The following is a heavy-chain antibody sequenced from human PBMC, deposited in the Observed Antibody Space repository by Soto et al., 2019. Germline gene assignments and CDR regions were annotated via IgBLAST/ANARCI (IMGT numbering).Heavy chain of an antibody. CDR1: GGTFSSYA. J-gene: IGHJ4*02. D-gene: IGHD3-22*01. CDR2: IIPIFGTA. Sequence: SVKVSCTASGGTFSSYAISWVRQAPGQGLEWMGGIIPIFGTANYAQKFQGRVTITADESTSTAYMELSSLRSEDTAVYYCAREPRGYSSGYYPSRFDYWGQGTLVTVSS. CDR3: AREPRGYSSGYYPSRFDY. V-gene: IGHV1-69*13.